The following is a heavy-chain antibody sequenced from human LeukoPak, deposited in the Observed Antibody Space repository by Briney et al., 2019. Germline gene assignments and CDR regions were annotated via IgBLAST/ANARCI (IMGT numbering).Heavy chain of an antibody. V-gene: IGHV3-30*02. CDR2: IRYNGSNK. CDR1: GFTFSSYA. CDR3: SKLVVVAATQLDY. D-gene: IGHD2-15*01. J-gene: IGHJ4*02. Sequence: PGGSLRLSCAASGFTFSSYAMHWVRQAPGKGLEWVAFIRYNGSNKYYADSVKGRFTISRDNSKNTPYLQMNSLRAEDTAVYYCSKLVVVAATQLDYWGQGTLVTVSS.